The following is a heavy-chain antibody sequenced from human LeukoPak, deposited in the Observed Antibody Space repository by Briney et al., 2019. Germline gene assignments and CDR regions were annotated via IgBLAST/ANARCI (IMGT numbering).Heavy chain of an antibody. CDR1: GFSFSDYY. Sequence: PGGSLRLSCEASGFSFSDYYMSWIRQPPGKGLEWIAYIRSGATTIYYADSVKGRFTISRDDAKNSLFLQMNSLRAEDTAIYYCATINFRPYWGQGTLVTVSS. V-gene: IGHV3-11*01. CDR3: ATINFRPY. J-gene: IGHJ4*02. D-gene: IGHD1-1*01. CDR2: IRSGATTI.